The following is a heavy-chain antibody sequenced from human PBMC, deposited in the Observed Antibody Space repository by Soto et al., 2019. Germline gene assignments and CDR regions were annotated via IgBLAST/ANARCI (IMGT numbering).Heavy chain of an antibody. CDR2: ISGSGGST. V-gene: IGHV3-23*01. J-gene: IGHJ4*02. CDR1: GFTFGSFA. D-gene: IGHD3-3*01. CDR3: AKAGYDFWSGYYTWFDY. Sequence: GGSLRLSCEASGFTFGSFAMSWVRQAPGKGLEWVSAISGSGGSTSYADSVKGRFTISRDNSKNTLYLQMNSLRAEDTAVYYCAKAGYDFWSGYYTWFDYWGQGTLVTVSS.